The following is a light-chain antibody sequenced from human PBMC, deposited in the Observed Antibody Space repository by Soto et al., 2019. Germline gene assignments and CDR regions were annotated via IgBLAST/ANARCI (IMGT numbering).Light chain of an antibody. CDR1: SSNIGAGYD. V-gene: IGLV1-40*01. Sequence: QSVLTQPPSVSGAPGQRVTISCTGSSSNIGAGYDVHWYQQLPGTAPKLLIYGNSNRPSGVPDRFSGSKSGTSASLAITGRQAEDEADYYCQSYDSSPHVVFGGGTTLTV. CDR2: GNS. J-gene: IGLJ2*01. CDR3: QSYDSSPHVV.